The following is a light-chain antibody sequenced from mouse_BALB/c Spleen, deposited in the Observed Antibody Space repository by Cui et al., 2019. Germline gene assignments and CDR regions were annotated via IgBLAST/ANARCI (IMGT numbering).Light chain of an antibody. CDR1: QGVSTA. J-gene: IGKJ5*01. V-gene: IGKV6-25*01. Sequence: DIVMTKSNYFMSTSVGNMDSITCKASQGVSTAVAWYRQKPWQSPKLLIYWASTLHSGVPDRFTGIVSGTDYTLTISSVQAEDLALYYCQQHYSTPTFGAGTKLELK. CDR2: WAS. CDR3: QQHYSTPT.